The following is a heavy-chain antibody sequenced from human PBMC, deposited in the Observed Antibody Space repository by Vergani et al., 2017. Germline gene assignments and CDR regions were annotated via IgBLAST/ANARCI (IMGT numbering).Heavy chain of an antibody. V-gene: IGHV2-5*01. Sequence: QITLRESGPTLVKPTQTLTLTCTFSGFSLTTGGEGVGWIRQPPGRALEWLAFVYWNDDERYSPSLKSRVTITKDTSKNEVILTMATMDPVDTATYYCVHRLGDLAWDGSVYVGGPGTIVTVS. J-gene: IGHJ3*01. CDR2: VYWNDDE. CDR1: GFSLTTGGEG. D-gene: IGHD3-16*01. CDR3: VHRLGDLAWDGSVYV.